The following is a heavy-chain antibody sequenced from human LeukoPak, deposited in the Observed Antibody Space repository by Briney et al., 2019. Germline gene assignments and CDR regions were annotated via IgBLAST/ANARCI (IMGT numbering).Heavy chain of an antibody. CDR3: ARLASYGFGGYYYYGMDV. V-gene: IGHV1-8*01. D-gene: IGHD5-18*01. CDR1: GYTFTSYD. J-gene: IGHJ6*02. Sequence: ASVKVSCKASGYTFTSYDINWVRQATGQGLEWMGWMNPNSGNTGYAQKFQGRVTMTRNTSISTAYMELSSLRSEDTAVYYCARLASYGFGGYYYYGMDVWGQGTTVTVSS. CDR2: MNPNSGNT.